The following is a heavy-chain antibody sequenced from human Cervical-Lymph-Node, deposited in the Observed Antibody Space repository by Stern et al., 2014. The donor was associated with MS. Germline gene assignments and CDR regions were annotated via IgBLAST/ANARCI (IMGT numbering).Heavy chain of an antibody. D-gene: IGHD2-21*01. CDR1: GFTFSDYN. CDR2: IRTFSATI. J-gene: IGHJ5*02. V-gene: IGHV3-48*02. CDR3: AREPYCGADCFQAWFDP. Sequence: VQLVESGGGLVQPGGSLRLSCAASGFTFSDYNMNWVRQAPRKWLEGVSYIRTFSATIYYADSVTGRFTISRDNAKNLLYLQMSSLRDEDTAVYYCAREPYCGADCFQAWFDPWGQGTLVTVSS.